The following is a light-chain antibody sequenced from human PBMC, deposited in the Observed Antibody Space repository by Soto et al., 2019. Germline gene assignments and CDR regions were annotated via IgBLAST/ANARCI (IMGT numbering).Light chain of an antibody. CDR2: EIN. V-gene: IGLV2-14*01. J-gene: IGLJ1*01. CDR3: SSYRTGSPLSV. CDR1: ISDVVRYHY. Sequence: QSPLSQAGSVSGSPGQSITISCTGTISDVVRYHYVSWYQQHPGKAPKLIIYEINNRPSGVSNRFSASKYGNTASLTISGLPAEDEADYPCSSYRTGSPLSVFGTGTKVTVL.